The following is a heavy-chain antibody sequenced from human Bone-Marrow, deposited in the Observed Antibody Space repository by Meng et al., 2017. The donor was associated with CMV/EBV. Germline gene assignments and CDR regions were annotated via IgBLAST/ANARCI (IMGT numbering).Heavy chain of an antibody. CDR2: IRYDGSNK. J-gene: IGHJ4*02. D-gene: IGHD2-21*01. V-gene: IGHV3-30*02. CDR1: GFTFSSYG. CDR3: AGASVIALFY. Sequence: GGSLRLSCAASGFTFSSYGMHWVRQAPGKGLEWVAFIRYDGSNKYYADSVKGRFTISRDNSKNTLYLQMNSLRAEDTAVYYCAGASVIALFYWGQGTLVPSPQ.